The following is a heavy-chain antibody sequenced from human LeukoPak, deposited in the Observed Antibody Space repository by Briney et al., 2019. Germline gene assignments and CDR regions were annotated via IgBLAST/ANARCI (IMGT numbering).Heavy chain of an antibody. CDR2: ISSNGGST. V-gene: IGHV3-64*01. J-gene: IGHJ1*01. CDR3: ATSSSWSLRYFQH. CDR1: GFTFSSYA. Sequence: GGSLRLSCAASGFTFSSYAMHWVRQAPGKGLEYVSAISSNGGSTYYANSVKGRFTISRDNSKNTLYLRMGSLRAEDMAVYYCATSSSWSLRYFQHWGQGTLVTVSS. D-gene: IGHD6-13*01.